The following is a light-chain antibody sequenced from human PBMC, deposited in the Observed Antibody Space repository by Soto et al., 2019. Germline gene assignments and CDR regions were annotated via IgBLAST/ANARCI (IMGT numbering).Light chain of an antibody. CDR3: CSYAGSYTFDV. Sequence: QSALTQPRSVSGSPGQSVTISCTGTSSDVGGYNYVSWYQQHPGKAPKLMIYDVSKRPSGVPDRFSGSKSGNTASLTISGLQAEDEADYYCCSYAGSYTFDVFGTGTKLTFL. J-gene: IGLJ1*01. CDR2: DVS. CDR1: SSDVGGYNY. V-gene: IGLV2-11*01.